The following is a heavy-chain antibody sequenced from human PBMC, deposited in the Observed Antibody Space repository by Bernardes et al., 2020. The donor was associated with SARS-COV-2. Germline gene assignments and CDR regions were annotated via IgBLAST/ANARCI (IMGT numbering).Heavy chain of an antibody. J-gene: IGHJ4*02. CDR2: ISGSGATT. V-gene: IGHV3-23*01. CDR3: ANNGYSYGYSLW. D-gene: IGHD5-18*01. Sequence: GYLRLSCAASGCTFPYYAMSWVRQAPGKGLEWGAYISGSGATTFYSDSVKGRFTISRDNSKNTLFLQMNDLRADDTAVYYCANNGYSYGYSLWWGQGTLVTVSS. CDR1: GCTFPYYA.